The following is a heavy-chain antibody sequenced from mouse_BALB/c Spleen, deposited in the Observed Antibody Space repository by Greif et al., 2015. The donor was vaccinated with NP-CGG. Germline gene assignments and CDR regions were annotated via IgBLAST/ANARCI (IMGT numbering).Heavy chain of an antibody. CDR3: ARFITTVVAPAMDY. V-gene: IGHV3-2*02. CDR2: ISYSGST. CDR1: GYSITSDYA. J-gene: IGHJ4*01. Sequence: EVQLVESGPGLVKPSQSLSLTCTVTGYSITSDYAWNWIRQFPGNKLEWMGYISYSGSTSYNPSLKSRISVTRDTSKNQFFLPLNSVTTEDTATYYCARFITTVVAPAMDYWGQGTSVAVSS. D-gene: IGHD1-1*01.